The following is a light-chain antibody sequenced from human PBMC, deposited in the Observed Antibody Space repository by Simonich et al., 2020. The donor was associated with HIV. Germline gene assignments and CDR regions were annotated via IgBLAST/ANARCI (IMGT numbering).Light chain of an antibody. CDR1: SGHSRYD. V-gene: IGLV4-69*01. CDR3: QTWGAGAGANWV. J-gene: IGLJ3*02. Sequence: QLVLTQSPSASASLGASVRLTCTLSSGHSRYDIAWHQQQPEKGPRYLLKVDRDGRHSKGHGLPVRFSSSSSGAGRYPTISSLRSEDEADYYCQTWGAGAGANWVFGGGTKLTVL. CDR2: VDRDGRH.